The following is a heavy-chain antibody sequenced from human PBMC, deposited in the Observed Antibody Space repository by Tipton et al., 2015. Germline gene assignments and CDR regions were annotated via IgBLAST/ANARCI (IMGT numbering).Heavy chain of an antibody. CDR1: GFSISRYD. CDR2: IGTVGDT. Sequence: SLRLSCAASGFSISRYDMHWVRQPTGKGLEWVSGIGTVGDTYYPGSVKGRFTIFKESATNSVHLQMNSLRAGDTAVYYCARGGLAAIGTPLDSWGQGTLVTVSS. D-gene: IGHD6-13*01. CDR3: ARGGLAAIGTPLDS. J-gene: IGHJ4*02. V-gene: IGHV3-13*01.